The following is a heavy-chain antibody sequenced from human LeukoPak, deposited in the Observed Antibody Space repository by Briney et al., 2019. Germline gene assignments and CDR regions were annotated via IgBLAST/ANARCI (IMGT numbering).Heavy chain of an antibody. D-gene: IGHD1-14*01. J-gene: IGHJ4*02. CDR3: ARGITAPFDY. CDR2: ITGSGASS. V-gene: IGHV3-23*01. CDR1: GFTFSSFG. Sequence: GGSLRLSCAASGFTFSSFGMTWVRQSPGKGLEWVSSITGSGASSFYADSVKGRFTISRDNSKNTLYLQMNSLKVEDTAVYYCARGITAPFDYWGQGTLVTVSS.